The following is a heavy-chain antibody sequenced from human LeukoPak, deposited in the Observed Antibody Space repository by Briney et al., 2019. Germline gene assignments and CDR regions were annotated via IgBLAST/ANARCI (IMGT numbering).Heavy chain of an antibody. CDR1: GGSISSYY. CDR3: ARGSSGWYGIYYYYYMDV. Sequence: SETLSLTCTVSGGSISSYYWSWIRQPPGKGLEWIGYIYYSGSTNYDPSLKSRVTISVDTSKNQFSLKLSSVTAADTAVYYCARGSSGWYGIYYYYYMDVWGKGTTVTISS. V-gene: IGHV4-59*01. J-gene: IGHJ6*03. D-gene: IGHD6-19*01. CDR2: IYYSGST.